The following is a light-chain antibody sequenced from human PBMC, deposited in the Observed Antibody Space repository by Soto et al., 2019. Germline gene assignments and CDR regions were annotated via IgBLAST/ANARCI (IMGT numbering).Light chain of an antibody. Sequence: EIQMTQSPSSLSASVGVRVTINCRASQDIRHMLKWFQQQPGKAPKLLIYAASKVETGVPSRFSGSGSGTDFSLTITSLQPEDVAAYYCQQYDSLPPLTCGGGTKVEIK. CDR2: AAS. V-gene: IGKV1-33*01. CDR3: QQYDSLPPLT. J-gene: IGKJ4*01. CDR1: QDIRHM.